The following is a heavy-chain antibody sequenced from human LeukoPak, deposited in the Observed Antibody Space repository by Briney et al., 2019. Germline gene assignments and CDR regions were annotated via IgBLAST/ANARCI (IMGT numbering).Heavy chain of an antibody. Sequence: ASVKVSCKASGYPFTTSFIHWVRQAPGQGLDWMGIINPSAGTTAYAQKSQGRVTMTRDTSTSTVYMELSSLRSEDTAVYYCARGSGRDGYKLDYWGQGTLVTVSS. CDR2: INPSAGTT. J-gene: IGHJ4*02. CDR3: ARGSGRDGYKLDY. D-gene: IGHD5-24*01. CDR1: GYPFTTSF. V-gene: IGHV1-46*01.